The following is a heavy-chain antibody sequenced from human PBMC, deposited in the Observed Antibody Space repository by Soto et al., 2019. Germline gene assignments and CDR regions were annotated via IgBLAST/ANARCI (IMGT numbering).Heavy chain of an antibody. Sequence: PGGSLRLSCAASGFTFSSYAMHWVRQAPGKGLEYVSAISSNGGSTYYANSVKGRFTISRDNSKNTLYLQMGSLRAEDMAVYYCARDGALGPGDYWGQGTLVTVSS. CDR3: ARDGALGPGDY. J-gene: IGHJ4*02. CDR1: GFTFSSYA. D-gene: IGHD7-27*01. CDR2: ISSNGGST. V-gene: IGHV3-64*01.